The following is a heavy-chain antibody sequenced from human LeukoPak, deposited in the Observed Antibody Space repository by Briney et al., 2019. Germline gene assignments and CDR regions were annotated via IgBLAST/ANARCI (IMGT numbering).Heavy chain of an antibody. V-gene: IGHV5-51*01. CDR1: GYSFTSYW. CDR3: ARSYSSSWYHFDY. Sequence: GESLKISCKGSGYSFTSYWIGWVRQMPGKGLEWMGIVYPGDSDTRYSPSFQGQVTISADKSISTAYLQWSSLKASDTAMYYCARSYSSSWYHFDYWGQGTLVTVSS. J-gene: IGHJ4*02. CDR2: VYPGDSDT. D-gene: IGHD6-13*01.